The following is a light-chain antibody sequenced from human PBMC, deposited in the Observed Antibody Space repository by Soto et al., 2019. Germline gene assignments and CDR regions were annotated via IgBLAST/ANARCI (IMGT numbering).Light chain of an antibody. CDR3: QQYGASLGT. V-gene: IGKV3-20*01. J-gene: IGKJ1*01. CDR2: DAS. Sequence: EIVLTQSPDTLSLSPGXRATLSCRASQSVSSNHLAWYQQKPGLAPRLLIYDASSRATGVPDRFSGGGSGTDFTLTIRRLEPEDFAVYYCQQYGASLGTLGQGTKVDIK. CDR1: QSVSSNH.